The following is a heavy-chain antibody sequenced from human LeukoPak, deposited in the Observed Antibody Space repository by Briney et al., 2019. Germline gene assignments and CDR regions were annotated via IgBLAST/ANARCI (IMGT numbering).Heavy chain of an antibody. Sequence: GGSLRLSCAASGFTFSSYEMNWVRQAPGKGLEWVSYISSSGDTIYYADSVRGRFTISRDNAKNSLHLQMNSLRAEDMAVYYCARGGDGYTLRYWGQGALVTVSS. CDR3: ARGGDGYTLRY. CDR1: GFTFSSYE. CDR2: ISSSGDTI. D-gene: IGHD5-24*01. V-gene: IGHV3-48*03. J-gene: IGHJ4*02.